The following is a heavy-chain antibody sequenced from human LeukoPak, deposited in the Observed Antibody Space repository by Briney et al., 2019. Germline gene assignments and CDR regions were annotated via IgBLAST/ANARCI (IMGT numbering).Heavy chain of an antibody. V-gene: IGHV3-48*03. CDR1: GFTFSSYE. D-gene: IGHD4-17*01. Sequence: GGSLRLSCAASGFTFSSYEMNWVRQAPGKGLEWVSYISSSGSTIYYADSVKGRFTISRDNADNSLYLQMNSLGAEDTAAYFCARLGPVNKDHYIDVRGKGTTVTISS. CDR2: ISSSGSTI. J-gene: IGHJ6*03. CDR3: ARLGPVNKDHYIDV.